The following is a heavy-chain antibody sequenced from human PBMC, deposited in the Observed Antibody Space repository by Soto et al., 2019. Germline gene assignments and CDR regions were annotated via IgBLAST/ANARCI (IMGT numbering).Heavy chain of an antibody. V-gene: IGHV1-69*13. CDR1: GGTFSSYA. CDR2: IIPIFGTA. CDR3: ARGFGELLPDTTYYYYGMDV. J-gene: IGHJ6*02. Sequence: SVKVSCKASGGTFSSYAISWVRQAPGQGLEWMGGIIPIFGTANYAQKFQGRVTITADESTSTACMELSSLRSEDTAVYYCARGFGELLPDTTYYYYGMDVWGQGTTVTVSS. D-gene: IGHD3-10*01.